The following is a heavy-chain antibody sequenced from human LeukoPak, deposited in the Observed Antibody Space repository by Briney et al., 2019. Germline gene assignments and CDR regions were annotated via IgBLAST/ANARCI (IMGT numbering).Heavy chain of an antibody. D-gene: IGHD2-15*01. CDR1: GGSISSSSYY. CDR2: IYYSGST. V-gene: IGHV4-39*07. J-gene: IGHJ4*02. Sequence: SETLSLTCTVSGGSISSSSYYWGWIRQPPGKGLEWIGSIYYSGSTYYNPSLKSRVTISVDTSKNQFSLKLSSVTAADTAVYYCARDDPISGGIYWGQGTLVTVSS. CDR3: ARDDPISGGIY.